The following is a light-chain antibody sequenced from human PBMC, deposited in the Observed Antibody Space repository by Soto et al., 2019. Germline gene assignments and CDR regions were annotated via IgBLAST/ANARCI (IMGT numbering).Light chain of an antibody. V-gene: IGKV3-20*01. Sequence: EIVLTQSPGTLSLSPGERATLSCRASQSVSSSYLAWYQQKPGQAPRLLIYGASSRATGIPDRFSGSGSGTDFTLTISRLEPEDFAVYYCKQYGSSPPYTFGQGKKLEIK. CDR3: KQYGSSPPYT. J-gene: IGKJ2*01. CDR1: QSVSSSY. CDR2: GAS.